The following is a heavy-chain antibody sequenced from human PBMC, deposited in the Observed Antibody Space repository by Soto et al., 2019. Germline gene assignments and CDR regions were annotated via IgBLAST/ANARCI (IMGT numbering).Heavy chain of an antibody. D-gene: IGHD5-18*01. CDR3: VRDSGANYGTLWYFDH. Sequence: QVQLVESGGGVVQPGRSLRISCAATGFSFNFYAMYWVRQAPGKGLEWVAMISNDGSSENYADSVRGRFIISRDNSKKTLFMQKTRLRPEDTATYYCVRDSGANYGTLWYFDHWGRGTLVTVSS. V-gene: IGHV3-30-3*01. J-gene: IGHJ2*01. CDR2: ISNDGSSE. CDR1: GFSFNFYA.